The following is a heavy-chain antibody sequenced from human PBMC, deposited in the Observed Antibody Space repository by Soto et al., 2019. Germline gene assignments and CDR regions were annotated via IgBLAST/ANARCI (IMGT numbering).Heavy chain of an antibody. CDR1: GGSISSTNW. CDR2: IYHSGST. CDR3: ARSLNWAVYDYSSGYSRTDAFDI. J-gene: IGHJ3*02. V-gene: IGHV4-4*02. D-gene: IGHD3-22*01. Sequence: QVQLQESGPGLVKPSGTLSLTCAVSGGSISSTNWWSWVRQPPGKGLEWIGEIYHSGSTNYNPSRKSRVTISVDKSKNQFALMLSSVTAADTAVYYCARSLNWAVYDYSSGYSRTDAFDIWGQGTMVTVSS.